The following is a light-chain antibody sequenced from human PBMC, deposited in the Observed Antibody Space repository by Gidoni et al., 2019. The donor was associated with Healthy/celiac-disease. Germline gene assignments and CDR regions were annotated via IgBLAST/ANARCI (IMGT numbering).Light chain of an antibody. CDR2: DAS. Sequence: DIVLTQSPDTLSLSPGESHPLPRRASQCVSCYLPCYQQTRGQAPRLLLYDASSRATVIPARFSGRWSGTYFTLTISSVEPEYVAVYCCQRRSNRPGITFGGGTKVEIK. V-gene: IGKV3-11*01. J-gene: IGKJ4*01. CDR3: QRRSNRPGIT. CDR1: QCVSCY.